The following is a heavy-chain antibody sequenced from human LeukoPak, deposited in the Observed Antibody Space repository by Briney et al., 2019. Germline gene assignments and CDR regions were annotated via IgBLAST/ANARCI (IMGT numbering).Heavy chain of an antibody. CDR3: ARSQGTIPDSVPLDI. J-gene: IGHJ3*02. CDR1: GFTFTNYA. CDR2: TVGSGPDT. D-gene: IGHD5/OR15-5a*01. V-gene: IGHV3-21*01. Sequence: GGSLRLSCAASGFTFTNYAMSWVRQTPGKGLEWVSATVGSGPDTYHADSLKGRFTISRDNAKNSLYLQMNSLRAEDTAVYYCARSQGTIPDSVPLDIWGQGTMVTVSS.